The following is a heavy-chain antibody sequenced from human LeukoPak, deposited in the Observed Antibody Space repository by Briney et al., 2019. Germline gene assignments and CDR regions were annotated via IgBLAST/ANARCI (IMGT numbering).Heavy chain of an antibody. CDR3: ARDLSSGGWTLEFDY. Sequence: ASVKVSCKTSGYTFSTYGVTWVRQAPGQGFQWMGWISGHTGNTKYAENFQGRISLTTDTSATTAYMELRSLISDDTAVYYCARDLSSGGWTLEFDYWGQGSLVTVAS. CDR1: GYTFSTYG. J-gene: IGHJ4*02. D-gene: IGHD1-1*01. CDR2: ISGHTGNT. V-gene: IGHV1-18*01.